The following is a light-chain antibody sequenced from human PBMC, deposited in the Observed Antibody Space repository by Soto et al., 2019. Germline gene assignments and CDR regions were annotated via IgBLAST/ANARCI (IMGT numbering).Light chain of an antibody. CDR2: AAS. J-gene: IGKJ1*01. CDR3: QQYNNWPPWT. CDR1: QSVGGN. Sequence: EIVMTQSPATLSVSPGERATLSCRASQSVGGNLAWYQQKPGQLPRLLIYAASSRPTGIPARFSGSGSGTEFTLTISSLQSEDFSVYYCQQYNNWPPWTFGQGTKVEIK. V-gene: IGKV3-15*01.